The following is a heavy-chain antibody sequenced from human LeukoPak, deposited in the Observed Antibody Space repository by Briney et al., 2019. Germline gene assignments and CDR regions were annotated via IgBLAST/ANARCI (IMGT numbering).Heavy chain of an antibody. CDR3: ARHYCSGGNWYYFDL. J-gene: IGHJ4*02. V-gene: IGHV4-59*08. D-gene: IGHD2-15*01. Sequence: PSETLSLTCTVSGGSISGYYWSWIRQPPGQGLEWIGFIYYRGTSKYNPSLMSRVTMSVDTSKNQVSLKLSSVTAADTAVYYCARHYCSGGNWYYFDLWGQGTLVTVSS. CDR2: IYYRGTS. CDR1: GGSISGYY.